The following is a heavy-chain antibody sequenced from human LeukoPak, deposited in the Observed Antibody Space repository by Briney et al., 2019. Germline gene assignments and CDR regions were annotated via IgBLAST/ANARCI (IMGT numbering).Heavy chain of an antibody. V-gene: IGHV4-30-2*01. D-gene: IGHD4-11*01. CDR1: GGSISSGGYY. J-gene: IGHJ4*02. CDR2: IYHSGST. CDR3: ARGYSNYVLSFDY. Sequence: PSQTLSLTCTVSGGSISSGGYYWSWIQQPPGKGLEWIGYIYHSGSTYYNPSLKSRVTISVDRSKNQFSLKLSSVTAADTAVYYCARGYSNYVLSFDYWGQGTLVTVSS.